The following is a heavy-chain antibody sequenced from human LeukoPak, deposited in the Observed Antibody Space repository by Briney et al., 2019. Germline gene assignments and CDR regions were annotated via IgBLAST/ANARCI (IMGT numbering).Heavy chain of an antibody. J-gene: IGHJ5*02. CDR3: ARDQRYCTNGVCYRFDP. CDR1: GGTFSSYA. Sequence: ASVKVSCKASGGTFSSYAISWVRQAPGQGLEWMGRIIPILGIANYAQKFQGRVTMTRDTSISTAYMELSRLRSDDTAVYYCARDQRYCTNGVCYRFDPWGQGTLVTVSS. V-gene: IGHV1-69*04. D-gene: IGHD2-8*01. CDR2: IIPILGIA.